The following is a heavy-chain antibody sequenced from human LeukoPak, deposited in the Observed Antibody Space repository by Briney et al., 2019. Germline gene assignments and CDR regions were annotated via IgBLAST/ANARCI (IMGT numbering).Heavy chain of an antibody. Sequence: PGGSLRLSCAASGFTFSSYSMNWVRQAPGKGLEWVSYLSSSAHNIFYADSVRGRFTISRDNVKNSLYLQMNSLRDEDTALYYCARVWTPVTGEDAFDIWGQGTLVTVSS. D-gene: IGHD6-19*01. V-gene: IGHV3-48*02. CDR3: ARVWTPVTGEDAFDI. CDR2: LSSSAHNI. CDR1: GFTFSSYS. J-gene: IGHJ3*02.